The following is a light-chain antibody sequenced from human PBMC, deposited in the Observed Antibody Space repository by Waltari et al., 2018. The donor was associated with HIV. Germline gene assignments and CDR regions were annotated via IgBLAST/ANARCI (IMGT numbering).Light chain of an antibody. V-gene: IGLV2-14*01. CDR3: SSYTGASTPWV. CDR1: TSDVGRYNH. Sequence: QSALTQPASVSGSPGQSITISCTGTTSDVGRYNHVSWYQQPPGKAPKLMIYEVSNRPSGISNRFSGYKSGNTASLTISGLQAEDEADYYCSSYTGASTPWVFGGGTKLTVL. J-gene: IGLJ3*02. CDR2: EVS.